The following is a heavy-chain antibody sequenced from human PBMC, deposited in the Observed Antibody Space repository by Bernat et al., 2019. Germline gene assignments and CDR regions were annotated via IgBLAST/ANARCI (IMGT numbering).Heavy chain of an antibody. CDR2: INPRDGST. J-gene: IGHJ4*02. CDR1: GYTFTSYY. V-gene: IGHV1-46*01. CDR3: ARGGGNTVATIQMSY. D-gene: IGHD5-12*01. Sequence: QVQLVQSGAEVKKPGASVKVACTASGYTFTSYYMHWARQAPGQGLEWMGIINPRDGSTSYAQKFQGRVTMTRDTSTNTVYMDLSSLRSEDTAVYYCARGGGNTVATIQMSYWGQGTLVTVSS.